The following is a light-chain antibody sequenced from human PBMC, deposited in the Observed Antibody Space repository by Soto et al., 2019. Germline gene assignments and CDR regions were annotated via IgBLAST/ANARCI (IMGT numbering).Light chain of an antibody. Sequence: SVLTEPPSASGTLGKSVTISCTGTSSDVGGYNYVSWYQQHPGKAPKLIISEVSKRPSGVPDRFSGSKSGNTASLTVSGLQAEDEADYYCTSHAGSNNYVFGTGTKVTVL. CDR1: SSDVGGYNY. J-gene: IGLJ1*01. CDR2: EVS. V-gene: IGLV2-8*01. CDR3: TSHAGSNNYV.